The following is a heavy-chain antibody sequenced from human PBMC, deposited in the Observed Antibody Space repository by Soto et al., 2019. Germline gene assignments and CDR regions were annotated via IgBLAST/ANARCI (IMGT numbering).Heavy chain of an antibody. CDR2: IWYDGSNK. Sequence: QVHLVESGGGVVQPGKSLRLSCAASGFIFSNFGMHWVRQAPGKGLEWVALIWYDGSNKYYADSVQGRFTISRDNSKNTVHLQINRLTGEDTAVYYCARKKAGQPWSALDGMDVWGQGTTVIVSS. J-gene: IGHJ6*02. CDR3: ARKKAGQPWSALDGMDV. V-gene: IGHV3-33*08. CDR1: GFIFSNFG. D-gene: IGHD2-15*01.